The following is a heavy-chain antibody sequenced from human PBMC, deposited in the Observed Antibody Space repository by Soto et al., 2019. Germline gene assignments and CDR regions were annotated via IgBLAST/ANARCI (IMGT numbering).Heavy chain of an antibody. CDR2: IYYTGKT. J-gene: IGHJ4*02. CDR3: ARQPTPGYSSSWRGGFDY. CDR1: GGSVTSATYY. V-gene: IGHV4-61*01. D-gene: IGHD6-13*01. Sequence: PSETLSLTCSVSGGSVTSATYYWSWIRQPPGRGPEWIGYIYYTGKTNYNPSLKSRVTISVDTSKNQFSLKLSSVTAADTAVYYCARQPTPGYSSSWRGGFDYWGQGTLVTVSS.